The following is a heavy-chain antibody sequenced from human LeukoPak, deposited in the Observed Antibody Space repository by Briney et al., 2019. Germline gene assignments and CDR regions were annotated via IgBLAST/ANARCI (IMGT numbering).Heavy chain of an antibody. V-gene: IGHV7-4-1*02. CDR1: GYTFTRYA. CDR2: ITTSTGKP. J-gene: IGHJ4*02. Sequence: ASVKVSCTASGYTFTRYAMNWVRQAPGQGLEWMGWITTSTGKPTYAQGFTGRFVFSLDTSVSTTYLHINSLKAEDTAVYYCARDASMINFDYWGQGSLVTVSS. CDR3: ARDASMINFDY. D-gene: IGHD3-16*01.